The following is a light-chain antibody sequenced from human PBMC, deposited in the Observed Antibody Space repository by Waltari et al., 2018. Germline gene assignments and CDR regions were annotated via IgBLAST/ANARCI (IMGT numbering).Light chain of an antibody. CDR1: PRVLGAHDS. V-gene: IGLV2-8*01. CDR2: DVN. Sequence: QSALTPPPSASRAPGPSPTPPSTGSPRVLGAHDSVSWYQQHPGKAPKLLLYDVNRRPSGVPFRFSGSKSGNTASLTVSGLQTEDEADYYCSSYVGADTAVFGPGTKVTVL. J-gene: IGLJ1*01. CDR3: SSYVGADTAV.